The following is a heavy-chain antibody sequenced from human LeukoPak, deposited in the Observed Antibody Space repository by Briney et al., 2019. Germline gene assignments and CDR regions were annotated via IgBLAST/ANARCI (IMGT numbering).Heavy chain of an antibody. Sequence: SVQVSCQASGYTFTSYDINWVRQATGQGLEWMGWMNPNSGNTGYAQKFQGRVTITRNTSISTAYMELSSLRSEDTAVYYCARVNGIAARMLGYWGQGTLVTVSS. V-gene: IGHV1-8*03. CDR1: GYTFTSYD. J-gene: IGHJ4*02. CDR2: MNPNSGNT. CDR3: ARVNGIAARMLGY. D-gene: IGHD6-6*01.